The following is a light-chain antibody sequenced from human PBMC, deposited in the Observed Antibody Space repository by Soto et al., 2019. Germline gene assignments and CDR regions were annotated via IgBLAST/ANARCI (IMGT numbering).Light chain of an antibody. CDR2: GNN. Sequence: QSVLTQPPSVSGAPGQRVTISCTGSSSNIGTDYGVHWYQQVPGTAPKFVIYGNNNRPSGVPDRFSGSKSGTSASLAITGLRAEDGADYYCQSYDSSLSGYVFGTGTKLTVL. CDR3: QSYDSSLSGYV. V-gene: IGLV1-40*01. J-gene: IGLJ1*01. CDR1: SSNIGTDYG.